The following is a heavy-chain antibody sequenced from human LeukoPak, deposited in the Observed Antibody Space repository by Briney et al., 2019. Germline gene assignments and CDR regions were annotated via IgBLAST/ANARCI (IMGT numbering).Heavy chain of an antibody. Sequence: GRSLRLSCAASGFTFSSYAMHWVRQAPGKGLEWVAVISYDGSNKYYADSVKGRFTISRDNSKNTLYLQMNSPRAEDTAVYYCARDRMASGESYYFDYWGQGTLVTVSS. CDR1: GFTFSSYA. V-gene: IGHV3-30-3*01. J-gene: IGHJ4*02. CDR2: ISYDGSNK. CDR3: ARDRMASGESYYFDY. D-gene: IGHD3-3*01.